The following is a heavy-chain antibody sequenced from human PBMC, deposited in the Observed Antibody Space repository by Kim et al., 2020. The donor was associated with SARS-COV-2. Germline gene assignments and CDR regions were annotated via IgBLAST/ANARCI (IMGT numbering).Heavy chain of an antibody. CDR3: ARGANYFDY. CDR2: SGDT. J-gene: IGHJ4*02. V-gene: IGHV1-18*01. Sequence: SGDTYYAPKFQGRVTMTPDTSTDTAYLERRSLRSDDTAVYYWARGANYFDYWGQGTLVTVSS.